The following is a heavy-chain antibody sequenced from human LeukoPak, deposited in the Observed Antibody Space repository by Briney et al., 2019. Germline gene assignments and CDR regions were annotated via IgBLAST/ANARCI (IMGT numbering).Heavy chain of an antibody. CDR2: ISAYNGNT. D-gene: IGHD3-22*01. CDR1: GYTFTSYA. V-gene: IGHV1-18*01. CDR3: ARGSPPRRNYDSRGYYSYYFDY. Sequence: ASVKVSCKASGYTFTSYAMNWVRQAPGQGLEWMGWISAYNGNTHYAQKLQGRVTMTTDTSTSTVYMELRSLRFDDTAVYYCARGSPPRRNYDSRGYYSYYFDYWGQGTLVTVSS. J-gene: IGHJ4*02.